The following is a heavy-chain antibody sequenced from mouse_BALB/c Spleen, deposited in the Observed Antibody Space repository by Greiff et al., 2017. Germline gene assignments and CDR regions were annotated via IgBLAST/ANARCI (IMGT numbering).Heavy chain of an antibody. CDR1: GFTFSSYG. V-gene: IGHV5-6-3*01. CDR2: INSNGGST. J-gene: IGHJ3*01. CDR3: ARSYYGNYIPFAY. D-gene: IGHD2-10*01. Sequence: EVKLVESGGGLVQPGGSLKLSCAASGFTFSSYGMSWVRQTPDKRLELVATINSNGGSTYYPDSVKGRFTISRDNAKNTLYLQMSSLKSEDTAMYYCARSYYGNYIPFAYWGQGTLVTVSA.